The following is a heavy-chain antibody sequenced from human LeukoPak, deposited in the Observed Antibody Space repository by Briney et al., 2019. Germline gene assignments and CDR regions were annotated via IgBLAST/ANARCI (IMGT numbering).Heavy chain of an antibody. CDR1: GYTFTDYW. D-gene: IGHD5-12*01. Sequence: GESLQISCKGSGYTFTDYWIAWVRQMPGKGLEWMGIVYPRNSETRYSPSLQGQVTISADKSINTAYLQWSSLKASDTAMYFCARHRYSGSDTQGFDYWGQGTQVTVSS. V-gene: IGHV5-51*01. CDR2: VYPRNSET. CDR3: ARHRYSGSDTQGFDY. J-gene: IGHJ4*02.